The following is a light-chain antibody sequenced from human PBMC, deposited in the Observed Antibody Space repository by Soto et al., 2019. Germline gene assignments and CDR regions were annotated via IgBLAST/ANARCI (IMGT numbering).Light chain of an antibody. V-gene: IGLV2-11*01. CDR2: DVN. Sequence: QSVLAQPHSVSGSPGQSVTISCTGTSSDVGGYNRVSWYQQHPGKAPKLMLYDVNKRPSGVPDRFSGSKSGNTASLTISGLQAEDEAVYYCCSYAGSYTYVFGTGTKVTVL. CDR1: SSDVGGYNR. CDR3: CSYAGSYTYV. J-gene: IGLJ1*01.